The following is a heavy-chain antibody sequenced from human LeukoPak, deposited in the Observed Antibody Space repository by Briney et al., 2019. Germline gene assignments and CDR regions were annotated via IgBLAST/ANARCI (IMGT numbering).Heavy chain of an antibody. J-gene: IGHJ4*02. V-gene: IGHV3-30*02. Sequence: GGSLRLSCAASGFTFSSYGMHWVRQAPGKGLEWVAFIRYDGSNKYYADSVKGRLTISRDNSKTTVSLQMNSLRRDDTAMYYCAPSVDYWGQGTLVSVSS. D-gene: IGHD2-2*01. CDR2: IRYDGSNK. CDR3: APSVDY. CDR1: GFTFSSYG.